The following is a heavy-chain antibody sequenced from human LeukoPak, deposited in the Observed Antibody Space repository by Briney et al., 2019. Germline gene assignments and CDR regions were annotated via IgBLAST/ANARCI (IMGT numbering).Heavy chain of an antibody. CDR2: INPDSGGP. Sequence: ASVKVSCKASGYTFTAYYIHWVRQAPGQRLEWLGWINPDSGGPNYAQKFRGRVTMTRDTSISTVYMDLSRLTSDDTAVYYCARDRYNSSWYGMDVWGQGTTVTVSS. CDR3: ARDRYNSSWYGMDV. V-gene: IGHV1-2*02. J-gene: IGHJ6*02. D-gene: IGHD6-13*01. CDR1: GYTFTAYY.